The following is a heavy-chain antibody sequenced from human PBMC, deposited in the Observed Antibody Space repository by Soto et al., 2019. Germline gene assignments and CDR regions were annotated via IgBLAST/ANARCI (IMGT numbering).Heavy chain of an antibody. CDR1: GYTFTSYG. CDR2: ISAYNGNT. V-gene: IGHV1-18*01. Sequence: QVQLVQSGAEVKKPGASVKVSCKASGYTFTSYGISWVRQAPGQGLEWMGWISAYNGNTNYAQKLQGRVTMTTDTSTSTAYMELRSLRSDDTAVYYCARYELNYDFWGGYYTGPNWFDPWGQGTLVTVSS. D-gene: IGHD3-3*01. CDR3: ARYELNYDFWGGYYTGPNWFDP. J-gene: IGHJ5*02.